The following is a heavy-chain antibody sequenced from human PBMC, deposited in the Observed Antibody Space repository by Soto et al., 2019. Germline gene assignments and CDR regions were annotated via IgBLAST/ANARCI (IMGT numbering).Heavy chain of an antibody. J-gene: IGHJ6*02. D-gene: IGHD1-26*01. CDR3: ARGGLVGAGLLGDYYYGMDV. V-gene: IGHV3-53*05. CDR1: GFTVSSNY. CDR2: IYSGGST. Sequence: GGSLRLSCAASGFTVSSNYMSWVRQAPGKGLEWVSVIYSGGSTYYADSVKGRFTISRDNSKNTLYLQMNSLRAEDTAVYYCARGGLVGAGLLGDYYYGMDVWGQGTTVTVSS.